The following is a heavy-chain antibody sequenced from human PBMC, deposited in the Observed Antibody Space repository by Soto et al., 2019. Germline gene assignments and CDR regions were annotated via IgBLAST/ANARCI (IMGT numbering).Heavy chain of an antibody. CDR1: GVTVKNYA. CDR2: ISLDGTNT. J-gene: IGHJ4*02. CDR3: AIHIESITGPHHNSVGAGY. Sequence: QVQLVDSGEGVVQPGRSRTLSCSAYGVTVKNYAMHWGRQAPGKRLEWVAVISLDGTNTYYEEAVSARVTIPRDNSRNKIYLQMSSLRTEGPALLYCAIHIESITGPHHNSVGAGYWGQGTMVTVSS. V-gene: IGHV3-30-3*01. D-gene: IGHD2-21*01.